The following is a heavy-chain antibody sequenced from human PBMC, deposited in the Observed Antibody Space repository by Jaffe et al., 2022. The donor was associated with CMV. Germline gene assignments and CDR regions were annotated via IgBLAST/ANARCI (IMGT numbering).Heavy chain of an antibody. CDR1: GFTFRSYA. CDR3: AKESLGNWNWDAFDI. J-gene: IGHJ3*02. V-gene: IGHV3-23*01. CDR2: ISGSGSST. Sequence: EVQLLESGGGLVQPGGSLRLSCVASGFTFRSYAMSWVRQAPGKGLEWVSGISGSGSSTYYADSVKGRFTISRDNSKNTLFLQMNSLRAEDTAVYSCAKESLGNWNWDAFDIWGQGTMVTVSS. D-gene: IGHD1-7*01.